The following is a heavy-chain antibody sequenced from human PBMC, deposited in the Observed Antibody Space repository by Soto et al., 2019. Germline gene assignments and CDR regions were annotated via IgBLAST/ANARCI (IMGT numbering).Heavy chain of an antibody. J-gene: IGHJ4*02. CDR1: GFSLNTRGVG. D-gene: IGHD3-10*01. CDR3: AHNNYYGSGSVY. Sequence: QITLKESGPTLVKHTQTLTLTCAFSGFSLNTRGVGVGWIRQPPGKALEWLALIYWDNDKRYSPSLKSRLTIPKDTPKNHVVLMMTDMDPVDTATYYCAHNNYYGSGSVYWGQGTLVTVSS. V-gene: IGHV2-5*02. CDR2: IYWDNDK.